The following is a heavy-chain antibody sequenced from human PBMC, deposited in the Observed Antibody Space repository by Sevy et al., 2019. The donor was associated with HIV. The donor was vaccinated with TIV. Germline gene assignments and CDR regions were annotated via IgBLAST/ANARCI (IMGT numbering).Heavy chain of an antibody. Sequence: QSQTLSLTCAISGDSVSSNSAAWNWIRQSPSRGLEWLGRTHYRSKWYNDYAVSVKGRITINPDRSKNQVSLQLNSVTPDDTAVYYCARACCSGDRFGVLGAFDFWGQGTMVTVSS. V-gene: IGHV6-1*01. CDR1: GDSVSSNSAA. CDR3: ARACCSGDRFGVLGAFDF. J-gene: IGHJ3*01. CDR2: THYRSKWYN. D-gene: IGHD2-15*01.